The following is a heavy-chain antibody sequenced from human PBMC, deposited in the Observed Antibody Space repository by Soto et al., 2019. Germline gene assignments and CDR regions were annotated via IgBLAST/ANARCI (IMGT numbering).Heavy chain of an antibody. CDR3: ARGPYYDRSGAPDDY. CDR2: TYYSGST. D-gene: IGHD3-22*01. V-gene: IGHV4-31*11. Sequence: SETLSLTCAVSGGSISSSNWWSWIRQHPGKGLEWIGYTYYSGSTYYNPSLKSRITISVDTSKNQFSLKLSSVTAADTAVYYCARGPYYDRSGAPDDYWGQGTLVTAPQ. CDR1: GGSISSSNW. J-gene: IGHJ4*02.